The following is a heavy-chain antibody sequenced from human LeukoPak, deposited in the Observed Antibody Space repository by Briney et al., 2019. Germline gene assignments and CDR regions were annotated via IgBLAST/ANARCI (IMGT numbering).Heavy chain of an antibody. CDR1: GFTFSSYS. J-gene: IGHJ4*02. CDR2: ISHSTSII. CDR3: ARDRWEMAAEI. D-gene: IGHD5-24*01. V-gene: IGHV3-48*01. Sequence: GGSLRLSCAASGFTFSSYSVNWVRQAPGQGLEWVSYISHSTSIIYYADSVKGRFTISRDNANNSLFLQMNSLRAEDTAVYYCARDRWEMAAEIWGQGTLVIVSS.